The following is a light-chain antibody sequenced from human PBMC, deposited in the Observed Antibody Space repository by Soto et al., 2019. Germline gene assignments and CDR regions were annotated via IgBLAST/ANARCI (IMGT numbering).Light chain of an antibody. CDR1: SSDIGGYYY. J-gene: IGLJ1*01. V-gene: IGLV2-14*01. CDR2: QVS. CDR3: TSYSSSSTFYV. Sequence: QSVLTQPASVSGSPGQSIIISWTGTSSDIGGYYYVSWYQHHPGRAPKLIIYQVSNRPSGVSNRFSGSKSGNTASLTISGLQAEDEADYYCTSYSSSSTFYVFGSGTKVTVL.